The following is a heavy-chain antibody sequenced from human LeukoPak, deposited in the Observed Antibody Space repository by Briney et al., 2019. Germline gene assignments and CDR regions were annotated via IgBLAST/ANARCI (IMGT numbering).Heavy chain of an antibody. J-gene: IGHJ4*02. V-gene: IGHV3-48*03. CDR3: ARLTRDGYNYPSFDY. D-gene: IGHD5-24*01. CDR1: GITFSSHA. Sequence: PGGSLRLSCSASGITFSSHAMHWVRQAPGKGLEWVSYISSSGSTIYYADSVKGRFTISRDNAKNSLYLQMNSLRAEDTAVYYCARLTRDGYNYPSFDYWGQGTLVTVSS. CDR2: ISSSGSTI.